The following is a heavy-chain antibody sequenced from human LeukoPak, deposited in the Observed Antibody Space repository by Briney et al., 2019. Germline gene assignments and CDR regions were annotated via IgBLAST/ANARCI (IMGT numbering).Heavy chain of an antibody. CDR3: AKVSGYSYPSYFDY. D-gene: IGHD5-18*01. CDR1: GFTFSNYA. Sequence: GGSLRLSCAASGFTFSNYAMSWAPHAPGKGLEWVSAISGSSGSTYYADFVKGRFTISRDNSKNTLYLQMNSLRAEDTAVYYCAKVSGYSYPSYFDYWGQGTLVTVSS. J-gene: IGHJ4*02. V-gene: IGHV3-23*01. CDR2: ISGSSGST.